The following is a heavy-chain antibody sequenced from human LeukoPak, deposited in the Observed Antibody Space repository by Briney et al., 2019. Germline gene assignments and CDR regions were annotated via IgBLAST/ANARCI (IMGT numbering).Heavy chain of an antibody. CDR2: IYPGGSDT. Sequence: GESLKISCKGSGYSFTSYWIGWVRQMPGKGLEWMGIIYPGGSDTRYSPSFQGQVTISADKSISTAHLQWSSLKASDTAMYYCARLYGSGSYGPPYFDYWGQGTLVTVSS. V-gene: IGHV5-51*01. CDR1: GYSFTSYW. J-gene: IGHJ4*02. CDR3: ARLYGSGSYGPPYFDY. D-gene: IGHD3-10*01.